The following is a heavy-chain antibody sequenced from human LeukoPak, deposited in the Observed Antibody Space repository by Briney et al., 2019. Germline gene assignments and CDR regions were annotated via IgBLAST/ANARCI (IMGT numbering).Heavy chain of an antibody. J-gene: IGHJ4*02. Sequence: ASVKAYCKASGYTFTSYYMHWVRQAPGQGLEWMGIINPSGGSTSYAQKFQGRVTMTRDTSTSTVYMELSSLRSEDTAVYYCARSVLGGGYSYGYIGYWGQGTLVTVSS. D-gene: IGHD5-18*01. V-gene: IGHV1-46*01. CDR1: GYTFTSYY. CDR2: INPSGGST. CDR3: ARSVLGGGYSYGYIGY.